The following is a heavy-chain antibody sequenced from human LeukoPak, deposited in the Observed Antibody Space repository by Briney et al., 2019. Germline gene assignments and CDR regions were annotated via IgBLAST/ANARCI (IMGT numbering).Heavy chain of an antibody. CDR2: ISSSSSYI. D-gene: IGHD3-10*01. V-gene: IGHV3-21*01. Sequence: GGSLRLSCAASGFTVSSNYMSWVRQAPGKGLEWVSSISSSSSYIYYADSVKGRFTISRDNAKNSLYLQMNSLRAEDTAVYYCARDLGVRGVPDWGQGTLVTVSS. CDR1: GFTVSSNY. CDR3: ARDLGVRGVPD. J-gene: IGHJ4*02.